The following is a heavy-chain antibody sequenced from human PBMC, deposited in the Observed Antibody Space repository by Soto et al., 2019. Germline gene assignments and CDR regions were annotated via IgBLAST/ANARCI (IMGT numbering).Heavy chain of an antibody. CDR2: IWYDGSNK. Sequence: QVQLVESGGGVVHTGRSLRLSCAASGFTFSSYGMHWVRQAPGKGLEWVAVIWYDGSNKYYADSVKGRFTISRDNSKNTLYLQMNSLRAEDTAVYYCARDRYSSGWYDLDYWGQGTLVTVSS. V-gene: IGHV3-33*01. J-gene: IGHJ4*02. CDR1: GFTFSSYG. D-gene: IGHD6-19*01. CDR3: ARDRYSSGWYDLDY.